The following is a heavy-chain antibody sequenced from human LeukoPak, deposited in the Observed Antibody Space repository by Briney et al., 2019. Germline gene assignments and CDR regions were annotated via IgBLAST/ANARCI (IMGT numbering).Heavy chain of an antibody. V-gene: IGHV3-33*01. Sequence: GGSLRLSCAASGFNFRTFGMHWVRQAPGKGLEWVAIIWYDGINKYCADSVKGRFTISRDNSKNTLYLQMNSLRAEDTAVYYCARDYYDSSGQLHAGAHAFDIWGQGTMVTVSS. J-gene: IGHJ3*02. CDR2: IWYDGINK. D-gene: IGHD3-22*01. CDR1: GFNFRTFG. CDR3: ARDYYDSSGQLHAGAHAFDI.